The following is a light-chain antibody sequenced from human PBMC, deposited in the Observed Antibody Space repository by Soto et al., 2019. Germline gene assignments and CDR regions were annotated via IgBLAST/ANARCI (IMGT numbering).Light chain of an antibody. J-gene: IGLJ1*01. CDR3: VAWDDSLNGRYV. Sequence: QAVVTQPPSASGTPGQRVTISCSGSSSNIGSHSVNWYQQVPGSAPKLLIYSNNQRPSGVPDRFAGSKSGTSASLAISGLQSEDEADFYCVAWDDSLNGRYVFGTGTKLTVL. CDR2: SNN. CDR1: SSNIGSHS. V-gene: IGLV1-44*01.